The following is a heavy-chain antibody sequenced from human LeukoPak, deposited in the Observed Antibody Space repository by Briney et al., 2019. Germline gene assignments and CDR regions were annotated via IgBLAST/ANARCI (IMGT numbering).Heavy chain of an antibody. CDR3: ARGYTHVMDIVLMVYAYAISDY. J-gene: IGHJ4*02. Sequence: GGSLRLSCAASGFTFSSYAMHWVRQAPGKGLEWVAVISYDGSNKYYADSVKGRFTIPRENSKNTLYLQMNSLRAEDTAVYYCARGYTHVMDIVLMVYAYAISDYWGQGTLVTVSS. D-gene: IGHD2-8*01. V-gene: IGHV3-30*04. CDR2: ISYDGSNK. CDR1: GFTFSSYA.